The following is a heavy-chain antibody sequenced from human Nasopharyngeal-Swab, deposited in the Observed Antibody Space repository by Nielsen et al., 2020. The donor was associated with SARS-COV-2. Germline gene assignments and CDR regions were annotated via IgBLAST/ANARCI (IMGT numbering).Heavy chain of an antibody. Sequence: WIRQPPGKGPEWVGRIKSKTDGGTTDYAAPVKGRFTISRDDSKNTLYLQMNSLKTEDTAVYYCTTATAAAGTYYYDSSGYYYFDYWGQGTLVTVSS. CDR2: IKSKTDGGTT. V-gene: IGHV3-15*07. CDR3: TTATAAAGTYYYDSSGYYYFDY. J-gene: IGHJ4*02. D-gene: IGHD3-22*01.